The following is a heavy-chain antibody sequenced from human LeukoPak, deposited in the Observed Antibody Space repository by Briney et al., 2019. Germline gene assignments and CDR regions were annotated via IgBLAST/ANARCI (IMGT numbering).Heavy chain of an antibody. Sequence: SETLSLTCTVSGGSISSYYWSWIRQPPGKGLEWIGYIYYSGSTNYNPSLKSRVTISVDTSKNQFSLKLSSVTAADTAVYYCASSMITFGGVIPTDAFDIWGQGTMVTVSS. D-gene: IGHD3-16*02. V-gene: IGHV4-59*01. CDR1: GGSISSYY. J-gene: IGHJ3*02. CDR3: ASSMITFGGVIPTDAFDI. CDR2: IYYSGST.